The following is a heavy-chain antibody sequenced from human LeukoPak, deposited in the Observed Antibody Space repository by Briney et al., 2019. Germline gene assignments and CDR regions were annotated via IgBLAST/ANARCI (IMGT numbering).Heavy chain of an antibody. CDR1: GFTFSSYA. J-gene: IGHJ4*02. CDR3: AKLSGGTVRNRSFDY. Sequence: PGGSLRLSCAAFGFTFSSYAMSWVRQAPGKGLEWVSGISGSGGSTYYADSVKGRFTISRDNSKNTLYLQMNSLRAEDTAVYYCAKLSGGTVRNRSFDYWGQGTLVTVSS. CDR2: ISGSGGST. D-gene: IGHD1-14*01. V-gene: IGHV3-23*01.